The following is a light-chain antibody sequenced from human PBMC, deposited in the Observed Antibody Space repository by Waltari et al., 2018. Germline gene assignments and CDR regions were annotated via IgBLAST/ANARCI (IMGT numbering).Light chain of an antibody. J-gene: IGKJ2*01. Sequence: VLTQSPGTLSLSPWERATLSCRASQSLTKRYLAWYQQKPGQAPRLLIYGASSRAAGIPDRFSGSGSGTDFTLTISRLEPEDFAVYYCQQYGSSVLYTFGQGTKLEIK. CDR1: QSLTKRY. CDR2: GAS. V-gene: IGKV3-20*01. CDR3: QQYGSSVLYT.